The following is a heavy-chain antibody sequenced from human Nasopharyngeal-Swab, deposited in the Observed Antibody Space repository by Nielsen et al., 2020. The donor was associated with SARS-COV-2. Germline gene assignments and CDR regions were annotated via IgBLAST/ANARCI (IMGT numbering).Heavy chain of an antibody. CDR2: ISYDGSNK. Sequence: GGSLRLSCAASGFTFSSYAMHWVRQAPGKGLEWVAVISYDGSNKYYADSVKGRFTISRDNSKNTLYLQMNSLRAEDTAVYYCARDRNDDGYFDYWGQGTLVTVSS. V-gene: IGHV3-30-3*01. J-gene: IGHJ4*02. CDR3: ARDRNDDGYFDY. D-gene: IGHD1-1*01. CDR1: GFTFSSYA.